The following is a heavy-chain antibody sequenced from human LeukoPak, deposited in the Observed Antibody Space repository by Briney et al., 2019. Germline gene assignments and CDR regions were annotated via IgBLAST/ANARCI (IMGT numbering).Heavy chain of an antibody. V-gene: IGHV3-48*03. Sequence: GGSLRLSCAASGFTFGNYEMNWVRQAPGKGLKWVSYISSSGRTIHYADSVKGRFTISRDNAKNSLYLQLNSLRVEDTAVYYCARDLGTSAITGYWGQGTLVTVSS. J-gene: IGHJ4*02. CDR1: GFTFGNYE. CDR2: ISSSGRTI. CDR3: ARDLGTSAITGY. D-gene: IGHD7-27*01.